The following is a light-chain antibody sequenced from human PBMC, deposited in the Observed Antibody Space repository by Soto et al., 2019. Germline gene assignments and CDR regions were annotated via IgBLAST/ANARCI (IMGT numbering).Light chain of an antibody. CDR3: QKYNTAPIT. CDR2: GAS. Sequence: DIQITQAPSSLSASVGDRVSITCRASQGVNSYLAWYQQKPGQSPKLLIYGASTMPTGVPYRFSGSGSGTDFTLTISSLEPKDVATYYCQKYNTAPITFGQGTRLEIK. J-gene: IGKJ5*01. V-gene: IGKV1-27*01. CDR1: QGVNSY.